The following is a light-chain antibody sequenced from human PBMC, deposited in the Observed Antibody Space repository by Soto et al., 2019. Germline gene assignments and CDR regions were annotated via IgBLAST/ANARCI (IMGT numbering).Light chain of an antibody. CDR2: DVN. CDR1: SSGVGLYNF. V-gene: IGLV2-8*01. CDR3: SSYAGFNKVI. J-gene: IGLJ2*01. Sequence: QSALTQPPSASGSPGQSVTISCTGTSSGVGLYNFVSWYQQHPGKVPKLIIYDVNKWPSGVPDRFSGSKSGITASLTVSGLQAEDEADYYCSSYAGFNKVIFGGGTKLTVL.